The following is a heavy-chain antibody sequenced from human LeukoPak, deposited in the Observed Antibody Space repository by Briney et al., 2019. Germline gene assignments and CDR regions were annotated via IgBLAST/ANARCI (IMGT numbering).Heavy chain of an antibody. J-gene: IGHJ5*02. CDR3: ARHVSFYSYGYQDWFDP. D-gene: IGHD5-18*01. CDR2: IYPGDSGT. Sequence: GESLKISCKGSGYSFTSYWIGWVRQMPGKGLEWMGIIYPGDSGTRYSPSFQGQVTISADKSISTAYLQWSSLKASDTAMYYCARHVSFYSYGYQDWFDPWGQGTLVTVSS. V-gene: IGHV5-51*01. CDR1: GYSFTSYW.